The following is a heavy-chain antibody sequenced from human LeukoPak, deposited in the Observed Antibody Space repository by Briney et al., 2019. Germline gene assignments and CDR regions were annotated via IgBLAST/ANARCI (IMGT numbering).Heavy chain of an antibody. Sequence: GGSLRLSCAASGFTFSSYAMHWVRQAPGKGLEYVSAISSNGGSTYYANSVKGRFTISRDNSKNTLYLQMGSLRAEDMAVYDCARVLGPSVTTPPSYYYGMDVWGQGTTVTVSS. J-gene: IGHJ6*02. CDR2: ISSNGGST. V-gene: IGHV3-64*01. CDR1: GFTFSSYA. D-gene: IGHD4-17*01. CDR3: ARVLGPSVTTPPSYYYGMDV.